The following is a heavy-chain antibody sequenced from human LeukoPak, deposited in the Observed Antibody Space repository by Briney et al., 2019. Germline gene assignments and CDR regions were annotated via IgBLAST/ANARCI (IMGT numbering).Heavy chain of an antibody. CDR3: TTPPD. Sequence: GGSLRLSCAASGFSFTDAWMSWVRQAPGKGLEWVGRIKSKTAGGTTDYAAPVNGRFTISRDESKNTLYLQMNSLKTEDTAIYYCTTPPDWGQGTLVTVSS. V-gene: IGHV3-15*01. CDR2: IKSKTAGGTT. J-gene: IGHJ4*02. CDR1: GFSFTDAW.